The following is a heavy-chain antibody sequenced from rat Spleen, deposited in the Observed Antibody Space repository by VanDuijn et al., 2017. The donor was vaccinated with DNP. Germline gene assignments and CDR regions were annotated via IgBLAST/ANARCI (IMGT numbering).Heavy chain of an antibody. D-gene: IGHD4-3*01. CDR2: IGSPAYAP. CDR3: VRWNSGHFDY. CDR1: GFTFSAYY. Sequence: EVHLVESGGGLLQPGRSLKLSCAASGFTFSAYYMAWVRQAPAKGLEWVAYIGSPAYAPYYTDSVKGRFAISRDNAKSTLYLQMNSLRSEDMATYYCVRWNSGHFDYWGQGVMVTVSS. J-gene: IGHJ2*01. V-gene: IGHV5S23*01.